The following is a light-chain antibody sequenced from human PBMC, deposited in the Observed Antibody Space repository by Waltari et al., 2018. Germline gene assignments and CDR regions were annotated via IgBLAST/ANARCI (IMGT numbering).Light chain of an antibody. CDR2: DAS. V-gene: IGKV3-11*01. Sequence: EIVLTQSPATLSLSPGESATLSCTASQRVSSYLAWYQQKPGQAPRLLIDDASNRATGIPARFSGSGSGTHFTLTISSLEPEDFAVYYCQQRSNWPALTFGGGTKVEIK. J-gene: IGKJ4*01. CDR1: QRVSSY. CDR3: QQRSNWPALT.